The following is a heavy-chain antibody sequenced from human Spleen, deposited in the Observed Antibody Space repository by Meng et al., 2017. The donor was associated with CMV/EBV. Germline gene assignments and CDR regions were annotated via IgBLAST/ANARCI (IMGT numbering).Heavy chain of an antibody. J-gene: IGHJ4*02. Sequence: GGSLRLSCAASGFTFSRYGMSWVRQAPGKGLEWVSVMYSGGSSTFYADSVQGRFTISRDESKNTLYLQMNSLRAEDTAQYYCAKCSSTSCRYFDYWGQGTLVTVSS. CDR1: GFTFSRYG. CDR2: MYSGGSST. V-gene: IGHV3-23*03. CDR3: AKCSSTSCRYFDY. D-gene: IGHD2-2*01.